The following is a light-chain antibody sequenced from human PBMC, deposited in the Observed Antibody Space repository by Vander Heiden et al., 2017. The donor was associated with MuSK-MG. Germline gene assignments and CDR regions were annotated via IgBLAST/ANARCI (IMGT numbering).Light chain of an antibody. CDR3: RHGLQRPFT. Sequence: DIVMTQSPLSLPVTPGEPASISCRPSQSLLHSNGYNYLAWYLQKPGQSPQLLIYLGSNRASGVPDRFSGSGSGTDFTLKINRVEAEDVGVYYCRHGLQRPFTFGPGTKVDIK. CDR1: QSLLHSNGYNY. J-gene: IGKJ3*01. CDR2: LGS. V-gene: IGKV2-28*01.